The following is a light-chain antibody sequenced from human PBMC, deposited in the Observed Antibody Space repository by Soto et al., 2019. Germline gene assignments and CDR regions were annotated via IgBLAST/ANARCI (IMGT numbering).Light chain of an antibody. V-gene: IGKV3-15*01. CDR1: QSVSSN. CDR3: QQYSKWPLT. CDR2: GAS. J-gene: IGKJ3*01. Sequence: EIVMTQSPATLSVSPGDRATLSCRASQSVSSNLAWYQQKPGQAPRLLIYGASTRATDIPARFSGSGSGTEFTRTISSLQSEDFAVYYCQQYSKWPLTFGGGTKVDIK.